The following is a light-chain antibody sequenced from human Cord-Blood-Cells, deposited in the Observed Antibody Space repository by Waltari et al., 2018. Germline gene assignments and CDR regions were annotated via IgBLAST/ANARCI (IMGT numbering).Light chain of an antibody. CDR1: QRVSSY. V-gene: IGKV3-11*01. CDR3: QQRSNWPLT. Sequence: EIVLTQSPATLSLSPGERATLSCRASQRVSSYLAWYQQKPGQAPTLRIYDASNRATGIPARFSGSGSGTDFTLTISGLEPEDFAVYYCQQRSNWPLTFGGGTKVEIK. CDR2: DAS. J-gene: IGKJ4*01.